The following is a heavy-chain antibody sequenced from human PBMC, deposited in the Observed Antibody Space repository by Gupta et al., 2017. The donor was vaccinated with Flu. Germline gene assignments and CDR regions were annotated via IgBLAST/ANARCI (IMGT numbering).Heavy chain of an antibody. V-gene: IGHV3-21*06. CDR3: TRNQQWLDY. D-gene: IGHD6-19*01. J-gene: IGHJ4*02. CDR2: ISSSGTHI. CDR1: GFTFSGSS. Sequence: EVKLVESGGGLVKPGGSLRLSCAASGFTFSGSSMSWVRQAPGKGLEWVSSISSSGTHIYYADSLKGRPTISRDNAKNSLFLQMNSLRVDDTAVYYCTRNQQWLDYWGQGALVTVSS.